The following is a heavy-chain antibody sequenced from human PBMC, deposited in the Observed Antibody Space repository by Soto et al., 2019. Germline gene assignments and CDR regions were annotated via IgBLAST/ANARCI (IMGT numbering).Heavy chain of an antibody. CDR3: ASRSYSGYDSFEFDY. Sequence: EASVKVSCKASGGTFSSYTISWVRQAPGQGLEWMGRIIPILGIANYAQKFQGRVTITADKSTSTAYMELSSLRSEDTAVYYCASRSYSGYDSFEFDYWGQGTLVTVSS. J-gene: IGHJ4*02. D-gene: IGHD5-12*01. V-gene: IGHV1-69*02. CDR2: IIPILGIA. CDR1: GGTFSSYT.